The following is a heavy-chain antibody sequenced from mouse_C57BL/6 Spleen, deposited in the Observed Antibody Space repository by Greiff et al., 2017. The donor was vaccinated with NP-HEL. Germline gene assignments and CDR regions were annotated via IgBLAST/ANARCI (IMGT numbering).Heavy chain of an antibody. CDR3: ARLRNDYDVGAMAY. CDR2: IYPRSGNT. V-gene: IGHV1-81*01. D-gene: IGHD2-4*01. J-gene: IGHJ4*01. Sequence: QVQLKQSGAELARPGASVKLSCKASGYTFTSYGISWVKQRTGQGLEWIGEIYPRSGNTNYNEKFKGKATLTADKSSSTAYMELRSLTSEASAVYFCARLRNDYDVGAMAYWGQGTSVTVSS. CDR1: GYTFTSYG.